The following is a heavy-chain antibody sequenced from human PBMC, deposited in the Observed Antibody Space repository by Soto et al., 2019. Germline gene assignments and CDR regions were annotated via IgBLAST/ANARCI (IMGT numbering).Heavy chain of an antibody. CDR2: VSSDGNDK. J-gene: IGHJ5*02. Sequence: PGGSLRLSCAASGFIFKNHGIHWVRQAPGKGLEWVAGVSSDGNDKDYAESVKGRLTISRDNSKNTFYLQMNSLRIEDTAVYYCARGTGNNWNYIWFDPWGQGTLVTVSS. CDR1: GFIFKNHG. CDR3: ARGTGNNWNYIWFDP. D-gene: IGHD1-7*01. V-gene: IGHV3-30*03.